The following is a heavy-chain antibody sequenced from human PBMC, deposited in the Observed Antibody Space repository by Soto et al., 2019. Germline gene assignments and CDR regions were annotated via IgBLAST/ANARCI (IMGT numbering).Heavy chain of an antibody. D-gene: IGHD3-22*01. Sequence: GGSLRLSCAASGFTFSSYAMSWVRQAPGKGLEWVSAISGSGGSTYYADSVKGRFTISRDNSKNTLYLQMNSLRAEDTAVYYCAKDPMIVVVPIYPPYYWGQGTLVTAPQ. CDR2: ISGSGGST. J-gene: IGHJ4*02. CDR3: AKDPMIVVVPIYPPYY. V-gene: IGHV3-23*01. CDR1: GFTFSSYA.